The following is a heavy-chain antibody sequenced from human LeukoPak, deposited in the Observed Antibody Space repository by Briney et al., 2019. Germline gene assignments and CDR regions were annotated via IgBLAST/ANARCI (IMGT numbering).Heavy chain of an antibody. CDR3: ARDTGQRGILWFGELGPRIDY. V-gene: IGHV3-30*04. J-gene: IGHJ4*02. D-gene: IGHD3-10*01. CDR2: ISYDGSNK. Sequence: GGSLRLSCAASGFTFSSYEMNWVRQAPGKGLEWVAVISYDGSNKYYADSVKGRFTISRDNSKNTLYLQMNSLRAEDTAVYYCARDTGQRGILWFGELGPRIDYWGQGTLVTVSS. CDR1: GFTFSSYE.